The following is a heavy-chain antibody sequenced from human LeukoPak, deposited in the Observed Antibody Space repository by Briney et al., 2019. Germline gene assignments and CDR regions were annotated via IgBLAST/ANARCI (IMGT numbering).Heavy chain of an antibody. J-gene: IGHJ1*01. V-gene: IGHV3-23*01. CDR2: ISPSGGIT. D-gene: IGHD3-16*01. CDR3: AKDDDWGRYKH. CDR1: GFTFSSHG. Sequence: GGSLRLSCAASGFTFSSHGMNWVRQAPGKGLEWVSGISPSGGITYYTDSVRGRFTISRDNSKNTLSPQMNSLRAEDTAVYYCAKDDDWGRYKHWGQGTLVTVSS.